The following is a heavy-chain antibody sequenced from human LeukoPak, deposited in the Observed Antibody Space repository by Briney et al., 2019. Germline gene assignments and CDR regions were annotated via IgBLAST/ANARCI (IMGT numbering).Heavy chain of an antibody. CDR2: TNPNSGGT. CDR1: GYTFTGYY. D-gene: IGHD3-22*01. J-gene: IGHJ5*02. Sequence: GASVKVSCKASGYTFTGYYMHWVRQAPGQGLEWMGWTNPNSGGTNYAQKFQGRVTMTRDTSISTAYMELSRLRSDDTAVYYCARARRITMIVVANNWFDPWGQGTLVTVSS. CDR3: ARARRITMIVVANNWFDP. V-gene: IGHV1-2*02.